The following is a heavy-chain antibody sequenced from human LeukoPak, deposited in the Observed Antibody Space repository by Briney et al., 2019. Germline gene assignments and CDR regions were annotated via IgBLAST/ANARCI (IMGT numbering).Heavy chain of an antibody. Sequence: ASVKVSCKASGYTFTTYDINWVRQATGQGLEWMGGFDPEDGETIYAQKFQGRVTMTEDTSTDTAYMELSSLRSEDTAVYYCATGGSIVGATEGYYWGQGTLVTVSS. CDR3: ATGGSIVGATEGYY. D-gene: IGHD1-26*01. V-gene: IGHV1-24*01. J-gene: IGHJ4*02. CDR1: GYTFTTYD. CDR2: FDPEDGET.